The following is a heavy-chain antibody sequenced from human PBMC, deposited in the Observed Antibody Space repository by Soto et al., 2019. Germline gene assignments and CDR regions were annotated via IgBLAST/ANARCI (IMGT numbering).Heavy chain of an antibody. CDR3: ARDGSDKPMHYGMDG. J-gene: IGHJ6*02. CDR2: IYYSGST. Sequence: SETLSLTCTVSGGSISSYYWSWIRQPPGKGLEWIGYIYYSGSTNYNPSLKSRVTISVDTSKNQFSLKLSSVTAADTAVYYCARDGSDKPMHYGMDGWGQGTTVTVSS. CDR1: GGSISSYY. V-gene: IGHV4-59*01.